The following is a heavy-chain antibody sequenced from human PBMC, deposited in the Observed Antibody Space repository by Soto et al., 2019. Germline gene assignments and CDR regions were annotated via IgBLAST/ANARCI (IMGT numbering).Heavy chain of an antibody. CDR2: IYYSGST. J-gene: IGHJ6*02. D-gene: IGHD5-18*01. CDR3: ARTIRGHRYGYGADYYSGMDV. Sequence: PSETLSLTCTVSGGSISSSSYYWGWIRQPPGKGLEWIGSIYYSGSTYYNPSLKSRVTISVDTSKKQFSLKLSSVTAADTAVYYCARTIRGHRYGYGADYYSGMDVWGQGTTVTVSS. V-gene: IGHV4-39*01. CDR1: GGSISSSSYY.